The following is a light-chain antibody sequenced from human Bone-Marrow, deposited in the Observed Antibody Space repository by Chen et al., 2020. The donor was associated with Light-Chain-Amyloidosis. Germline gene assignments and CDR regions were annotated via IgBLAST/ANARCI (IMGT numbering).Light chain of an antibody. V-gene: IGLV2-14*01. CDR2: EVA. CDR3: SSYTMSSPWV. CDR1: SRDVGGYKY. Sequence: QSALTQPASVSGSPGQSITLSCSGTSRDVGGYKYVSWYQQFPGKAPKLLIFEVANRPSGVSNRVSGYKSGNTASLTISGLQAEDEADYYCSSYTMSSPWVFGGGTKVTVL. J-gene: IGLJ3*02.